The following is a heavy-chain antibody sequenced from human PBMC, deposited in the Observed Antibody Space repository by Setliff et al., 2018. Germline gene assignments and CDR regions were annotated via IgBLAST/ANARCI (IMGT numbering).Heavy chain of an antibody. J-gene: IGHJ4*02. CDR3: ARGGMAAAGRKGVFEY. CDR2: VHTGGGSA. Sequence: GASVKVSCKASGSTFTAYCMHWVRQAPGQGLEWMGIVHTGGGSASYAQKFQGRVTMTSDTSTSTVYMEVNSVRSDDTAIYYCARGGMAAAGRKGVFEYWGQGSQVTVSS. CDR1: GSTFTAYC. V-gene: IGHV1-46*01. D-gene: IGHD6-13*01.